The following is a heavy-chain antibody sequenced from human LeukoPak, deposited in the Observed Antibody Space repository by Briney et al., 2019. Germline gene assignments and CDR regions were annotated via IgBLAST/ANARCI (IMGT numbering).Heavy chain of an antibody. CDR2: ISGSGRTI. V-gene: IGHV3-48*02. CDR1: GFTFSTYN. Sequence: GGSLRLSCVASGFTFSTYNMNWVRQTPEKGLEWLSYISGSGRTIYYRDPVKGRFTISRDNAKNSLYLQMNSLRDEDTALYFCARKSHFDNWGQGTLVIVSS. CDR3: ARKSHFDN. J-gene: IGHJ4*02.